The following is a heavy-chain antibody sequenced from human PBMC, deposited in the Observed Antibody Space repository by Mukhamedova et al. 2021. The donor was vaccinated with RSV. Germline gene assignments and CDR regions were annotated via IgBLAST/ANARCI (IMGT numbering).Heavy chain of an antibody. CDR2: IYYSGST. V-gene: IGHV4-39*01. J-gene: IGHJ4*02. CDR3: ARYYYGSGLDY. Sequence: EWIGSIYYSGSTYYNPSLESRVTISVDTSKNQFSLKLSSVTAADTAVYYCARYYYGSGLDYWGQGTLVTVSS. D-gene: IGHD3-10*01.